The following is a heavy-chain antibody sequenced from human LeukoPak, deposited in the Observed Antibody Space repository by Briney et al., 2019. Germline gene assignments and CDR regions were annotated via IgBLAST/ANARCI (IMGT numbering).Heavy chain of an antibody. CDR3: ARDDEKLVRWRIQLHRYYYYMDV. Sequence: SVKVSCKASGGTFSSYAISWVRQAPGQGLEWMGGIIPIFGTANYAQKFQGRVTITADESTSTAYMELSSLRSEDTAVYYCARDDEKLVRWRIQLHRYYYYMDVWGKGTTVTVPS. CDR1: GGTFSSYA. V-gene: IGHV1-69*01. CDR2: IIPIFGTA. D-gene: IGHD5-18*01. J-gene: IGHJ6*03.